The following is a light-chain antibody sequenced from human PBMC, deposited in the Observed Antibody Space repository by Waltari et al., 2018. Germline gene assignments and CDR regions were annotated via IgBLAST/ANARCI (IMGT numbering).Light chain of an antibody. CDR3: CSYAGSGIYV. J-gene: IGLJ1*01. Sequence: QSALTQPASVSGSPGQSITISCTGTSSDVGSYNLVSWFQQYPYKAPKLIIFEVNKRPSGVPNRCSGSKAGNTASLTISGLQAEDEADYYCCSYAGSGIYVFGSGAKVTVL. V-gene: IGLV2-23*02. CDR1: SSDVGSYNL. CDR2: EVN.